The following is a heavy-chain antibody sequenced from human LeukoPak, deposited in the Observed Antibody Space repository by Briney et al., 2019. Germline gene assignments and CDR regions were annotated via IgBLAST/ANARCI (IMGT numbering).Heavy chain of an antibody. CDR3: ASVDTALFHFYGMDV. V-gene: IGHV3-48*03. J-gene: IGHJ6*02. CDR2: IGSRGTTR. D-gene: IGHD5-18*01. Sequence: GGSLRLSCAASGFTVSSNYMSWVRQAPGKGLEWVSYIGSRGTTRYYADSVKGRFTISRDNAKNSLSLQMNSLRVEDTAVYYCASVDTALFHFYGMDVWGPGATVTVSS. CDR1: GFTVSSNY.